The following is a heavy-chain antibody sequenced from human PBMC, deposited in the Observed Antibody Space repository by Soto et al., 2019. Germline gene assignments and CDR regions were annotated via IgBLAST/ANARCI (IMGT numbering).Heavy chain of an antibody. CDR1: GYTFTSYY. J-gene: IGHJ3*02. CDR3: ARENVVVPAAPDAFDI. Sequence: ASVKVSCKASGYTFTSYYMHWVRQAPGQGLEWMGIINPSGGSTSYAQKFQGRVTMTRDTSTSTVYMELSSLRSEDTAVYYCARENVVVPAAPDAFDIWGQGTMVTVSS. D-gene: IGHD2-2*01. V-gene: IGHV1-46*01. CDR2: INPSGGST.